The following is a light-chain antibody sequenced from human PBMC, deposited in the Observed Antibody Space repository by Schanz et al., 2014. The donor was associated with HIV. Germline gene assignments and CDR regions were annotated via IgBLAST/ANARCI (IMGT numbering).Light chain of an antibody. J-gene: IGLJ1*01. CDR3: SSYTSSSTCV. CDR1: SSNIGAGYD. CDR2: DND. Sequence: QSVLTQPPSLSGAPGQRISLSCNGSSSNIGAGYDVHWYQHFPGTAPRLLIFDNDNRPSGVPDRISGSKSGTSASLAITGLQAEDEADYYCSSYTSSSTCVFGTGTKLTVL. V-gene: IGLV1-40*01.